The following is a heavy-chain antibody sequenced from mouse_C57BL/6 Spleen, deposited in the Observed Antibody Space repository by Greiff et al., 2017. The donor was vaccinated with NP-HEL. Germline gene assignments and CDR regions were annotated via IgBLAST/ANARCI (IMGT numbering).Heavy chain of an antibody. CDR2: ILPGSGST. V-gene: IGHV1-9*01. Sequence: QVQLQQSGAELMKPGASVKLSCKATGYTFTGYWIEWVKQRPGHGLEWIGEILPGSGSTNYNEKFKGKATFTADTSSNTAYMQLSSLTTEDSAIYYCARGSGYDGYYDYAMDYWGQGTSVTVSS. J-gene: IGHJ4*01. CDR3: ARGSGYDGYYDYAMDY. D-gene: IGHD2-3*01. CDR1: GYTFTGYW.